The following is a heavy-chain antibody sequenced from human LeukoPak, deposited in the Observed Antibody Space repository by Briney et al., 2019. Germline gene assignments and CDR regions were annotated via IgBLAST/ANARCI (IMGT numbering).Heavy chain of an antibody. CDR1: GYTFTSYD. Sequence: ASVKVSCKASGYTFTSYDINWVRQATGQGLEWMGWMNPNSGNTGYAQKFQGRVTITRNTSISTAYMELSSLRSEDTAVYYCARLAGSFESGFWSGYYYYYYYMDVWGKGTTVTVSS. V-gene: IGHV1-8*01. J-gene: IGHJ6*03. CDR2: MNPNSGNT. CDR3: ARLAGSFESGFWSGYYYYYYYMDV. D-gene: IGHD3-3*01.